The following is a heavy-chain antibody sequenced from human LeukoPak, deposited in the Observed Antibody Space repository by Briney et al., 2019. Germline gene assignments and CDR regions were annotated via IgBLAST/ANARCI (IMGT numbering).Heavy chain of an antibody. Sequence: GGSLRLSCGVFGFTFRTYGMHWVRQAPGKGLEWVSIISYDGTTKDYTDSVKGRFTISRDNSKNTLYLQMTSLRTEDTAVYYCAKGVETSTTGELPYYFDYWGQGTLVTVSS. CDR3: AKGVETSTTGELPYYFDY. CDR2: ISYDGTTK. V-gene: IGHV3-30*18. J-gene: IGHJ4*02. CDR1: GFTFRTYG. D-gene: IGHD3-10*01.